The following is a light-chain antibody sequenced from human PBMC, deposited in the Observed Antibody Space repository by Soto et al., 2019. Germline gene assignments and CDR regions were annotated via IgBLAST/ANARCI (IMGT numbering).Light chain of an antibody. Sequence: EIVLTQSPGTLSLSPGERATLSCRASQSVNSKFLAWYQQKPGQAPSLLIYAVSSRATGIPDRFSGSGSGTDFTLIISRLEPEDFVVYYCQHYDGPPFTFGPGTKVDIK. CDR3: QHYDGPPFT. V-gene: IGKV3-20*01. J-gene: IGKJ3*01. CDR1: QSVNSKF. CDR2: AVS.